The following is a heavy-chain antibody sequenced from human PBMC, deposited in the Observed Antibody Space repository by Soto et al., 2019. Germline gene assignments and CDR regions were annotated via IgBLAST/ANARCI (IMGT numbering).Heavy chain of an antibody. D-gene: IGHD4-17*01. CDR2: ISSSSSYI. CDR3: ARDPINDYGDYDDAFDI. Sequence: EVQLVESGGGLVKPGGSLSFSCPTSGFTLSSYSLNWVRQPPGKGLEWVSSISSSSSYIYYADSVKGRFTISRDNAKNSLYLQMNSLRAEDTAVYYCARDPINDYGDYDDAFDIWGQGTMVTVSS. J-gene: IGHJ3*02. V-gene: IGHV3-21*01. CDR1: GFTLSSYS.